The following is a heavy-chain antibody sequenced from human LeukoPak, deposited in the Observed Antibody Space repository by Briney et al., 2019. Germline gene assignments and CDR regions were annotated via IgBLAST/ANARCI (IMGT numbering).Heavy chain of an antibody. CDR2: INPNSGGT. D-gene: IGHD3-16*01. CDR3: ARGGEPQSYAYYYYYYYMDV. V-gene: IGHV1-2*02. CDR1: GYTFTGYY. Sequence: ASVKVSCKASGYTFTGYYRHWVRQAPGQRLEWMGWINPNSGGTNYAQKLQGRVTMTRDTSISTAYMELSRLRSDDTAVYYCARGGEPQSYAYYYYYYYMDVWGKGTTVTVSS. J-gene: IGHJ6*03.